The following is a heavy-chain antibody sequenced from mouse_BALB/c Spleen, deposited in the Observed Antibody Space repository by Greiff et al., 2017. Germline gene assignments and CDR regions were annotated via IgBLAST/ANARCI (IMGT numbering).Heavy chain of an antibody. CDR2: IYPGSGST. V-gene: IGHV1S22*01. CDR3: TGGGNYRSYAMDY. CDR1: GYTFTSYW. J-gene: IGHJ4*01. D-gene: IGHD2-1*01. Sequence: LQQSGSELVRPGASVKLSCKASGYTFTSYWMHWVKQRHGQGLEWIGNIYPGSGSTNYDEKFKSKGTLTVDTSSSTAYMHLSSLTSEDSAVYYCTGGGNYRSYAMDYWGQGTSVTVSS.